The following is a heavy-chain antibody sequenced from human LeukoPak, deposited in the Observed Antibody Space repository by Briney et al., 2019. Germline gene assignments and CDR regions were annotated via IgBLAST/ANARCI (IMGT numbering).Heavy chain of an antibody. D-gene: IGHD2-15*01. CDR2: FYTSGST. CDR1: GVSISSYY. J-gene: IGHJ4*02. CDR3: ARGCSGGSCYSGSAFDY. V-gene: IGHV4-4*07. Sequence: SSETLSLTCIVSGVSISSYYWTWLRQPAGKGLEWLGRFYTSGSTNYNPSLKSRVTMSVDTSKNQFSLKLSSVTAADTAMYYCARGCSGGSCYSGSAFDYWGQGTLVTVSS.